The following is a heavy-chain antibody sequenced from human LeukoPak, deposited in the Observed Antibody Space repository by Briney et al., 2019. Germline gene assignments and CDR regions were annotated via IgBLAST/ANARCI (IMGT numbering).Heavy chain of an antibody. CDR3: TRDRGAYNLYDY. Sequence: GGSLRLSCTASGFTFGDYAMSWIRQAPGKGLEWVGFIRSKAYGETADYAASVKGRFTISRDDSKANAYLQMNSLKTEDTAVYHCTRDRGAYNLYDYWGQGTLVTVSS. CDR1: GFTFGDYA. D-gene: IGHD1-1*01. J-gene: IGHJ4*02. CDR2: IRSKAYGETA. V-gene: IGHV3-49*03.